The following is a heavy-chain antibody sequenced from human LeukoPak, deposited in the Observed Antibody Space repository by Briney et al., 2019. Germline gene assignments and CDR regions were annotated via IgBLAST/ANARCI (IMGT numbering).Heavy chain of an antibody. J-gene: IGHJ4*02. V-gene: IGHV3-9*01. CDR3: AKDAWCNWNDGRPFDY. D-gene: IGHD1-1*01. Sequence: PGGSLRLSCAASGFTFDDYAMHWVRHAPGKGLEWVSGISWNSGSIGYADSVKGRFTISRDNAKNSLYLQMNSLRAEDTALYYCAKDAWCNWNDGRPFDYWGQGTLVTVSS. CDR1: GFTFDDYA. CDR2: ISWNSGSI.